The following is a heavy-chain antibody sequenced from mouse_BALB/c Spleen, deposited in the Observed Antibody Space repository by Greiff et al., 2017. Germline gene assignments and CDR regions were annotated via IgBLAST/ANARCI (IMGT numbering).Heavy chain of an antibody. J-gene: IGHJ1*01. Sequence: EVQGVVSGGGLVQPGESLKLSCESNEYEFPSHDMSWVRKTPAKRLELVAAINSDGGSTYYPDTMERRFIISRDNTKKTLYLQMSSLRSEDTALYYCARRDRYDWYFDVWGAGTTVTVSS. CDR2: INSDGGST. V-gene: IGHV5-2*01. D-gene: IGHD2-14*01. CDR3: ARRDRYDWYFDV. CDR1: EYEFPSHD.